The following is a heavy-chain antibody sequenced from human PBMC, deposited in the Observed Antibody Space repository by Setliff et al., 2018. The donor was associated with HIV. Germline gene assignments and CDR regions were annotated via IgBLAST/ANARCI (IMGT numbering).Heavy chain of an antibody. V-gene: IGHV1-46*01. D-gene: IGHD2-2*02. Sequence: GASVKVSCKASGGTFSSYTINWVRQAPGQGLEWMGIINPSGGSTSYAQKFQGRVTMTTDTSTSTAYMELRSLRSDDTAVYYCARDPGALYHPDYWGQGTLVTVS. J-gene: IGHJ4*02. CDR1: GGTFSSYT. CDR3: ARDPGALYHPDY. CDR2: INPSGGST.